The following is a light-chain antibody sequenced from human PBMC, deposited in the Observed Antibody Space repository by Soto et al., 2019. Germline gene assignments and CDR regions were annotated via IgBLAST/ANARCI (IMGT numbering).Light chain of an antibody. V-gene: IGLV2-14*01. CDR2: DVS. J-gene: IGLJ2*01. Sequence: QSALTQPASVSGSPGQSITISCTGTRSDVGGYNYVSWYQQHPGKAPKLMIYDVSNRPSGISNCFSGSKSGNTASLTISGLQTEDEADYYCSSYTRSSSTLVVFGGGTKLTVL. CDR3: SSYTRSSSTLVV. CDR1: RSDVGGYNY.